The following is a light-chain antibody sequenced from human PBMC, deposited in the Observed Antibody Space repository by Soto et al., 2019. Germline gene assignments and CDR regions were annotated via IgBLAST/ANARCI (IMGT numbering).Light chain of an antibody. J-gene: IGLJ2*01. CDR3: CSFASSSSRV. CDR1: SSDVGYSNY. V-gene: IGLV2-14*01. Sequence: QSALTQPASVSGSPGQSITISCTGTSSDVGYSNYVSWYQHHPGKAPRLMIYEVSNRPSGVSNRFSGSKSGNTASLTISGVQADDDADYYCCSFASSSSRVVGGGTKLTVL. CDR2: EVS.